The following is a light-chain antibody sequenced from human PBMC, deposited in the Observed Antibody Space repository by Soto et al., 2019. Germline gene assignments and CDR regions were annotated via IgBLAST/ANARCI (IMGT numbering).Light chain of an antibody. J-gene: IGLJ1*01. CDR2: AVS. CDR3: TAYTSSNTYV. V-gene: IGLV2-14*01. CDR1: SSDVGGYNY. Sequence: SVLTQPASVSGSPGQSITISCTGTSSDVGGYNYVSWYQQHPGKAPQLMIYAVSNRPSGVSNRFSGSKSGSTASLTISGLQAEDEADYYCTAYTSSNTYVFGTGTKVTVL.